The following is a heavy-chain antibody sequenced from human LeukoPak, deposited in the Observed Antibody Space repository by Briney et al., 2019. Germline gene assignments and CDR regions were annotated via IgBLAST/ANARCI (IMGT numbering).Heavy chain of an antibody. CDR2: IGRSPTYI. J-gene: IGHJ6*02. D-gene: IGHD3-22*01. CDR3: ARLTAYNHDYSGRYDLDV. V-gene: IGHV3-21*01. CDR1: GFTFSTYG. Sequence: GGSLRLSCAASGFTFSTYGMNWVRQAPGKGLEWVSSIGRSPTYIYYADSVKGRFTISRDNAKDSLYLQMNSLRAEDTAVYYCARLTAYNHDYSGRYDLDVWGQGTTVAVSS.